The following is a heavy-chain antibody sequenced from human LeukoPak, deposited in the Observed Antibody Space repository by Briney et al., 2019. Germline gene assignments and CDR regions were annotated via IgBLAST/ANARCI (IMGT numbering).Heavy chain of an antibody. V-gene: IGHV1-24*01. D-gene: IGHD3-22*01. CDR3: ARALSGYYSDY. CDR1: GYTLTELS. CDR2: FDPEDGET. J-gene: IGHJ4*02. Sequence: GASVKVSCKVSGYTLTELSMHWVRQAPGKGLEWMGGFDPEDGETIYAQKFQGRVTMTTDTSTSTAYMELRSLRSDDTAVYYCARALSGYYSDYWGQGTLVTVSS.